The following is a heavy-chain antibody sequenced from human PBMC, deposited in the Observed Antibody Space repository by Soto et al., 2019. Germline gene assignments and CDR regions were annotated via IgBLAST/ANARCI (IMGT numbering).Heavy chain of an antibody. CDR1: GFTFSNAW. CDR3: TTEVVNFGGVIPSAAFDI. D-gene: IGHD3-16*02. Sequence: GSLRLSCAASGFTFSNAWMNWVRQAPGKGLEWVGRIKSKTDGGTTDYAAPVKGRFTISRDDSKNTLYLQMNSLKTEDTAVYYCTTEVVNFGGVIPSAAFDIWGQGTMVTVSS. CDR2: IKSKTDGGTT. J-gene: IGHJ3*02. V-gene: IGHV3-15*07.